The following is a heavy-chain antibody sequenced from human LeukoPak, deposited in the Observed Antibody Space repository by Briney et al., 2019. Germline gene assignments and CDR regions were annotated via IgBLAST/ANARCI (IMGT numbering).Heavy chain of an antibody. V-gene: IGHV3-30*02. Sequence: GGSLRLSCAASGFTFSSYGMHWVRQAPGKGLEWVAFIRYDGSNKYYADSVKGRFTISRDNSKNTLYLQMNSLRAEDTAVYYCANDRRGSGSYCDYWGQGTLVTVSS. CDR3: ANDRRGSGSYCDY. CDR1: GFTFSSYG. CDR2: IRYDGSNK. D-gene: IGHD3-10*01. J-gene: IGHJ4*02.